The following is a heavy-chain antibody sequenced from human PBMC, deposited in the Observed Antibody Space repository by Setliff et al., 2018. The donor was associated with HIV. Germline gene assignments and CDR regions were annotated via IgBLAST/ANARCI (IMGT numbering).Heavy chain of an antibody. V-gene: IGHV3-7*03. CDR1: GFTFSSYW. J-gene: IGHJ4*02. Sequence: GGSLRLSCAASGFTFSSYWMGWVRQAPGKGPEWVANIKEDGTEIYYVDSVRGRFTISRDNPKNSLYLQMNSLRAEDTAVYYCAKAPLTIVATGGEDCWGQGTLVTVSS. CDR3: AKAPLTIVATGGEDC. CDR2: IKEDGTEI. D-gene: IGHD6-13*01.